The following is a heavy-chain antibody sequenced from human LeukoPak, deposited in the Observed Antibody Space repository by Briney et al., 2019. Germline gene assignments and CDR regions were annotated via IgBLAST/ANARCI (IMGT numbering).Heavy chain of an antibody. J-gene: IGHJ4*02. D-gene: IGHD4-17*01. Sequence: GESLRLSCAASGFTLNNYGMHWVRQAPGKGLEWVAVISYDGSNKYYADSVKGRFTISRDNSKNTLYLQMNSLRAEDTAVYYCARETGSAVGSTDFDYWGQGTLVTVSS. V-gene: IGHV3-30*03. CDR2: ISYDGSNK. CDR3: ARETGSAVGSTDFDY. CDR1: GFTLNNYG.